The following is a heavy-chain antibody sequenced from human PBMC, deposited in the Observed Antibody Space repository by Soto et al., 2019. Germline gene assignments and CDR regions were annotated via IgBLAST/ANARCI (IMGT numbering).Heavy chain of an antibody. J-gene: IGHJ5*02. CDR2: VYYSGSS. CDR1: GGSISGGASF. Sequence: KTSETLSLTCTVSGGSISGGASFWSWIRQPPGKGLEWIANVYYSGSSYYNPSLKSRLTISVDTTKNQFSLQLKSMTAADTAVYYCAKLSCTSSTCYFPGWFDPWGQGTLVTVSS. V-gene: IGHV4-31*03. D-gene: IGHD2-2*01. CDR3: AKLSCTSSTCYFPGWFDP.